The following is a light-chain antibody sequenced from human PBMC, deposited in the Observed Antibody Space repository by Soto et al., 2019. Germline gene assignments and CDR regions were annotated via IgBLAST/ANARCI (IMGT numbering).Light chain of an antibody. J-gene: IGKJ2*01. CDR1: HVVSNY. CDR3: QHYYSYPYT. CDR2: AAS. Sequence: AIRMTQSPSSLSASIGDRVTITCRARHVVSNYLAWYQQKPGKAPKALIYAASFLQSGVPSRFSGSGSGTEFSLTISFLQSEDFATYYCQHYYSYPYTFGQGTTLQMK. V-gene: IGKV1-8*01.